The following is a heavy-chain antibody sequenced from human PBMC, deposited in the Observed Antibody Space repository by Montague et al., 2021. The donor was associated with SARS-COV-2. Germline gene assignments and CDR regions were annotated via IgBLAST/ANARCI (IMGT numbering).Heavy chain of an antibody. V-gene: IGHV4-59*08. D-gene: IGHD2-15*01. CDR1: GGSFSGYY. Sequence: SETLSLTCAVYGGSFSGYYWSWIRQPPGKGLEWIGYIYYSGSTNYNPSLKSRVTISVDTSKNQFSLKVNSVTAADTAVYYCARHYSATLPAVYWGQGTLVTVSS. CDR3: ARHYSATLPAVY. CDR2: IYYSGST. J-gene: IGHJ4*02.